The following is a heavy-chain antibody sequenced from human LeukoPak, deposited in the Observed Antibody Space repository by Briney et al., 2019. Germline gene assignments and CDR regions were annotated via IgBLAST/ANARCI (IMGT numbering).Heavy chain of an antibody. CDR2: IYYSGST. D-gene: IGHD3-3*01. CDR3: ARAYDFWSGIRSGDAFDI. V-gene: IGHV4-59*01. CDR1: GGSISSYY. Sequence: SETLSLTCTVSGGSISSYYWSWIRQPPGKGLEWIGDIYYSGSTNYNPSLKSRVTISVDTSKNQFSLKLSSVTAADTAVYYCARAYDFWSGIRSGDAFDIWGQGTMVTVSS. J-gene: IGHJ3*02.